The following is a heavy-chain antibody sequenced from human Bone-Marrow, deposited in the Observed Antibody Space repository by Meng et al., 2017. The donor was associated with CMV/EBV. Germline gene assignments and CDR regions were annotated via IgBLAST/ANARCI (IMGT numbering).Heavy chain of an antibody. CDR1: GGSFSGYY. J-gene: IGHJ5*02. CDR3: ARGRGTIFGVVIRNWFDP. V-gene: IGHV4-34*01. Sequence: GSLRLSCAVYGGSFSGYYWSWIRKPPGKGLEWIGEINHSGSTNYNPSLKSRVTISVDTSKNQFSLKLSSVTAADTAVYYCARGRGTIFGVVIRNWFDPWGQGTLVTVSS. D-gene: IGHD3-3*01. CDR2: INHSGST.